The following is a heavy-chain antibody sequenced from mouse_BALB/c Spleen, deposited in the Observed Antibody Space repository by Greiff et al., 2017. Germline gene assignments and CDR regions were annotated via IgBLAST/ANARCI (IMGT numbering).Heavy chain of an antibody. Sequence: QVQLQQPGAELVKPGASVKMSCKASGYTFTSYNMHWVKQTPGQGLEWIGAIYPGNGDTSYNQKFKGKATLTADKSSSTAYMQLSSLTSEDSAGYYCAREAAYYRFMGYWGRGTSVTVSS. CDR3: AREAAYYRFMGY. D-gene: IGHD2-14*01. CDR1: GYTFTSYN. J-gene: IGHJ4*01. CDR2: IYPGNGDT. V-gene: IGHV1-12*01.